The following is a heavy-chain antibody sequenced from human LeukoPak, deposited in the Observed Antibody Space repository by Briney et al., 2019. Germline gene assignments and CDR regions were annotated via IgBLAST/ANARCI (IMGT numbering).Heavy chain of an antibody. Sequence: SEALSLTCTVSGGSISTYFWSWIRQPAGKGLEWIGRIYTTETTNYNPSLKSRITMSVDTSKNQFSLKLSSVTAADTAVYSCARDHRGARLAFDIWGQGTMVTVSS. V-gene: IGHV4-4*07. CDR2: IYTTETT. J-gene: IGHJ3*02. CDR3: ARDHRGARLAFDI. CDR1: GGSISTYF. D-gene: IGHD3-10*01.